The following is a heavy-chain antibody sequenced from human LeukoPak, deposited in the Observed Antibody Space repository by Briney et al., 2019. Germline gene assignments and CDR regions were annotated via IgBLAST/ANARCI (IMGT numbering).Heavy chain of an antibody. D-gene: IGHD4-17*01. V-gene: IGHV3-66*01. CDR3: ARVTYGDLRIDAFAI. CDR2: IYSGGST. J-gene: IGHJ3*02. CDR1: GFTVSSNY. Sequence: QPGGSLRLSCAASGFTVSSNYMSWVRQAPGKGLEWVSVIYSGGSTYYADSVKGRFTISRDNSKNTLYLQMNSLRAEDTAVYYCARVTYGDLRIDAFAIWGQRTMVTVSS.